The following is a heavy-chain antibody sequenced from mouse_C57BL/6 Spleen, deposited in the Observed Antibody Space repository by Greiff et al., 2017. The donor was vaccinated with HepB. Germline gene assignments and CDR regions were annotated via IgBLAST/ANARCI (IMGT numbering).Heavy chain of an antibody. D-gene: IGHD1-1*01. V-gene: IGHV5-12*01. CDR3: ARRGLAGFAY. CDR1: GFTFSDYY. J-gene: IGHJ3*01. Sequence: DVKLVESGGGLVQPGGSLKLSCAASGFTFSDYYMYWVRQTPEKRLEWVAYISNGGGSTYYPDTVKGRFTISRDNAKNTLYLQMSRLKSEDTAMYYCARRGLAGFAYWGQGTLVTVSA. CDR2: ISNGGGST.